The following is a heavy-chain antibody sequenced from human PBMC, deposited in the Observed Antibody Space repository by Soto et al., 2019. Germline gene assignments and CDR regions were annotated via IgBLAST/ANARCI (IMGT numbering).Heavy chain of an antibody. CDR2: ISAYNGNT. V-gene: IGHV1-18*01. CDR1: GYTFTSSG. J-gene: IGHJ4*02. CDR3: AATTTGTHTIDY. Sequence: SVKVSCKASGYTFTSSGISWLRLAPGQGLEWMGWISAYNGNTNYAQKLQGRVTMTTDTSTSTAYMELRSLRSDDTAVYYCAATTTGTHTIDYWGQGTLVTVSS. D-gene: IGHD1-1*01.